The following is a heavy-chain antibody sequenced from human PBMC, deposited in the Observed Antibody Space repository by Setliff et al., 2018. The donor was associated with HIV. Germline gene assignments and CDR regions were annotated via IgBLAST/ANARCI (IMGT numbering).Heavy chain of an antibody. CDR3: ARGPAGRLVFLSY. CDR2: IHTTGST. CDR1: GDSIGSYY. Sequence: SETLSLTCTVSGDSIGSYYWTWLRQFPGKGLEWIGQIHTTGSTNYNPPLKSRVTISIDTSKNQFSLTLNSVTAADTAVYYCARGPAGRLVFLSYWGQGTLVTVSS. V-gene: IGHV4-59*01. D-gene: IGHD6-6*01. J-gene: IGHJ4*02.